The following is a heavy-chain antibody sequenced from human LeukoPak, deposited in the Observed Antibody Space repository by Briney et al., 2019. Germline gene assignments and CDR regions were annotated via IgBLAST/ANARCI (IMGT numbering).Heavy chain of an antibody. D-gene: IGHD1-26*01. V-gene: IGHV3-74*01. J-gene: IGHJ6*03. CDR1: GFTFSSYW. CDR3: ARDRGSSRGGYMDV. CDR2: INSDGSST. Sequence: GGSLRLSCAASGFTFSSYWMHWVRHAPGKGLVWVSRINSDGSSTSYADSVKGRFTISRDNAKNTLYLQMNSLRAEDTAVYYCARDRGSSRGGYMDVWGKGTTVTVSS.